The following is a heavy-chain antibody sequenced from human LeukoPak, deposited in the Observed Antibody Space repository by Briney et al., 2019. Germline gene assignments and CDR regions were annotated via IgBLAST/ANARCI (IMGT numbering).Heavy chain of an antibody. V-gene: IGHV1-18*01. Sequence: ASVKVSCKASGYTFTSYGISWVRQAPGQGLEWMGWISAYNGNTNYAQKLQGRVTMTTDTSTSTAYMELSSLRAEDTAVYYCAKGHYDFWSGYFPFDYWGQGTLVTVSS. CDR1: GYTFTSYG. CDR3: AKGHYDFWSGYFPFDY. J-gene: IGHJ4*02. D-gene: IGHD3-3*01. CDR2: ISAYNGNT.